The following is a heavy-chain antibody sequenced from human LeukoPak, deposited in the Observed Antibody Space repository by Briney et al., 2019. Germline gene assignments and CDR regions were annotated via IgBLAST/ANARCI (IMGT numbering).Heavy chain of an antibody. CDR2: ISYDGSNK. V-gene: IGHV3-30*18. J-gene: IGHJ4*02. Sequence: GRSLRLSCAASGFTFSSYGMHWVRQAPGKGLEWVAVISYDGSNKYYADSVKGRFTISRDNSKNTLYLQMNSLRAEDTAVYYCAKARAAGKDYFDYWGQGTLVTVSS. CDR3: AKARAAGKDYFDY. D-gene: IGHD6-13*01. CDR1: GFTFSSYG.